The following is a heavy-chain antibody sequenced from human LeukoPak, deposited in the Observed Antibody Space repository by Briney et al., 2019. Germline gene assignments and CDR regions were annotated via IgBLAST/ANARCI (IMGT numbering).Heavy chain of an antibody. Sequence: GGSLRLSCAASGFNFSTYAMHWVRLTPGKGLEFVSAISKSGDDTSYGNDVKGRFTISRDNIKNTVDLEMGSLRVDDTGIYYCARIPEYWGQGTVVTVSS. CDR2: ISKSGDDT. CDR3: ARIPEY. D-gene: IGHD2-2*01. CDR1: GFNFSTYA. J-gene: IGHJ1*01. V-gene: IGHV3-64*01.